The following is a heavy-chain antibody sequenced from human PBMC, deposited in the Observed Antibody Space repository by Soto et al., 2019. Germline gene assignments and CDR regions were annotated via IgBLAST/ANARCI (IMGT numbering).Heavy chain of an antibody. CDR2: ISYDGSNK. Sequence: QVQIVESGGGVVQPGRSLRLSWAASGFTFSNYGMQWVRQAPGKGLEWVAVISYDGSNKYYADSVKGRFTISIDNSKNTLYLQMNSLRNEDTAVYYCAGGWRWGDYCVQVTLVTVSS. CDR3: AGGWRWGDY. D-gene: IGHD3-16*01. V-gene: IGHV3-30*03. J-gene: IGHJ4*02. CDR1: GFTFSNYG.